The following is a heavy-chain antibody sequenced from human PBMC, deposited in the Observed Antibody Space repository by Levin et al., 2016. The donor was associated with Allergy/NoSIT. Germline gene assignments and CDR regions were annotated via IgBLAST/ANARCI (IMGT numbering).Heavy chain of an antibody. CDR3: ARDLKYVGRGRYYPSDV. Sequence: ASVKVSCKASGYTFSTYGISWVRQAPGQGLEWMGWISANNGDTASAQRFQGRVTMTADTSTSTAYMELRALRSDDTAVYFCARDLKYVGRGRYYPSDVWGQGTTVTVSS. J-gene: IGHJ6*02. D-gene: IGHD1-26*01. V-gene: IGHV1-18*04. CDR2: ISANNGDT. CDR1: GYTFSTYG.